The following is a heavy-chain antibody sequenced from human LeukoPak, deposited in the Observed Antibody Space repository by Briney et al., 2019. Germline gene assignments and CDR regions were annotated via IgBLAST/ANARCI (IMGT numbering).Heavy chain of an antibody. Sequence: SETLSLTCTVSGGSISSSSYYWGWIRQPPGKGLEWIGSIDYSGSTYYNPSLKSRVTMSVDTSKNQFSLKLSSVTAADTAVYYCARVVAARFDYWGQGTLVTVSS. J-gene: IGHJ4*02. CDR1: GGSISSSSYY. CDR3: ARVVAARFDY. V-gene: IGHV4-39*07. D-gene: IGHD6-6*01. CDR2: IDYSGST.